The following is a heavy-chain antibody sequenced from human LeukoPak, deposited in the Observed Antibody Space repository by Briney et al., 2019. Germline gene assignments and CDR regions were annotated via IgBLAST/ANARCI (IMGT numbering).Heavy chain of an antibody. CDR3: AKEKAVAGIEDWFDP. CDR2: MSGIVVST. Sequence: PGGSLRLSCAASGFTFSSYARAWVRRAPGKGVEWVSAMSGIVVSTFYEDSVKGRFRISRDNSKTTLYLQMNSLRAEDTAVYDCAKEKAVAGIEDWFDPWGQGTLVTVSS. J-gene: IGHJ5*02. D-gene: IGHD6-19*01. CDR1: GFTFSSYA. V-gene: IGHV3-23*01.